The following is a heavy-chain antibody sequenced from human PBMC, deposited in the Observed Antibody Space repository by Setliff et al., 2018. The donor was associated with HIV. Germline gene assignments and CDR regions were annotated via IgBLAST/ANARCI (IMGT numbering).Heavy chain of an antibody. Sequence: PSETLSLTCTVSGDSINSGDYYWSWIRQPPGKGLEWIASIWHSGTTYYNPSLGNRVTISVDTSKNQFSLKLSSVTAADTAVYYCARGHTWNYYGGDYFDYWGQGSLVTVSS. CDR3: ARGHTWNYYGGDYFDY. J-gene: IGHJ4*02. D-gene: IGHD1-7*01. V-gene: IGHV4-39*07. CDR1: GDSINSGDYY. CDR2: IWHSGTT.